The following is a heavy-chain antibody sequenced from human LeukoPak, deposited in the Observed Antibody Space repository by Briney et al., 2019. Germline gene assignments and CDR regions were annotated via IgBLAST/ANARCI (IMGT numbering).Heavy chain of an antibody. CDR1: GDSITSGSFY. J-gene: IGHJ4*02. D-gene: IGHD3-22*01. CDR3: ARDSGFWLY. CDR2: IYSTGTT. Sequence: SETLSLTCIVSGDSITSGSFYWGWIRQTPGKGLEWIGNIYSTGTTSSTPSLKSRITMSVDTSKNQFSLNLASVTAADTAVYFCARDSGFWLYWGQGTLVTVST. V-gene: IGHV4-39*07.